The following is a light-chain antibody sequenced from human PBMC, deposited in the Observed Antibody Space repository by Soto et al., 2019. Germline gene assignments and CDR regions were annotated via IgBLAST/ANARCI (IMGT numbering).Light chain of an antibody. CDR1: SSDVGSYNR. V-gene: IGLV2-18*01. J-gene: IGLJ3*02. Sequence: QSALTQPPSVSGSPGQSVTISCTGTSSDVGSYNRVSWYQQPPGTAPKLLIYNNDQRPSGVPDRFSGSKSGTSASLAISGLRSEDEADYYCAAWDDRPSGRVFGGGTKLTVL. CDR3: AAWDDRPSGRV. CDR2: NND.